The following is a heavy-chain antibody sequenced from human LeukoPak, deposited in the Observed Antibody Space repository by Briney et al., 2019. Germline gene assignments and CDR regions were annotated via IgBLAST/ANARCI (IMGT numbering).Heavy chain of an antibody. Sequence: GRSLRLSCAASGLTFSSYTIHWVRQAPGKGLEWVTIISYDGSNKYYADSVKGRFTISRDDAKNSLYLEMKSLRAEDTAVYSCARDRLGYCGGGRCYHDAFDTWGQGTMVTVSS. CDR2: ISYDGSNK. D-gene: IGHD2-15*01. V-gene: IGHV3-30-3*01. CDR1: GLTFSSYT. J-gene: IGHJ3*02. CDR3: ARDRLGYCGGGRCYHDAFDT.